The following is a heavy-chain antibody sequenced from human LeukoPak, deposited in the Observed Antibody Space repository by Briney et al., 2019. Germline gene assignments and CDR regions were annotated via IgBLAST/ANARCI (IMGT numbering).Heavy chain of an antibody. Sequence: GGSLRLSCAASGFTFDDYAMHWVRQAPGKGLEWVSGISWNSGSIGYADSVKGRFTISRDNAKNSLYLQMNSLRAEDTALYCCASHPYCSSTSCYDYWGQGTLVTVSS. CDR2: ISWNSGSI. CDR1: GFTFDDYA. J-gene: IGHJ4*02. V-gene: IGHV3-9*01. CDR3: ASHPYCSSTSCYDY. D-gene: IGHD2-2*01.